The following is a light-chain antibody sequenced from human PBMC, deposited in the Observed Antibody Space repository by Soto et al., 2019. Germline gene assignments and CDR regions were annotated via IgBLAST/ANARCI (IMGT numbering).Light chain of an antibody. CDR1: QSVSSSY. J-gene: IGKJ2*01. V-gene: IGKV3-20*01. Sequence: EIVLTQSPGTLSLSPGERATLSCRASQSVSSSYLAWYQQKPGQAPRLLIYGASSRATGIPDRFSGSGSGTDFTLTISRLEAEDFAVYYCQQYGSSPVTFGLGTKLEI. CDR3: QQYGSSPVT. CDR2: GAS.